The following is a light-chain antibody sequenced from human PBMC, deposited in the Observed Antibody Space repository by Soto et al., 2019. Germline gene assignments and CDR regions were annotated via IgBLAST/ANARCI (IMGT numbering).Light chain of an antibody. J-gene: IGKJ1*01. CDR2: GAS. CDR1: QSVSSRY. V-gene: IGKV3-20*01. CDR3: EQYAISPPT. Sequence: EIVLTQSPGTLSLSPGERATLSFRASQSVSSRYLAWYQQKPGQAPRLLIYGASSRATVIPDRFSASGSVTGFTLTNRRLEPEAFAEDACEQYAISPPTFGQGTKVEIK.